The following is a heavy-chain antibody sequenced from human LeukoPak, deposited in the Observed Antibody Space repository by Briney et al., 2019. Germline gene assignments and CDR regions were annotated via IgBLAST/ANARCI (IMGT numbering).Heavy chain of an antibody. Sequence: MSSETLSLTCAVYGGSFSGYYWSWIRQPPGKGLEWIGEINHSGSTNYNPSLKSRVTISVDTSKNQFSLKLSSVTAADTAVYYCARILKGSIVVVPAAMEGLNYYYYYMDVWGKGTTVTVSS. D-gene: IGHD2-2*01. CDR1: GGSFSGYY. J-gene: IGHJ6*03. V-gene: IGHV4-34*01. CDR3: ARILKGSIVVVPAAMEGLNYYYYYMDV. CDR2: INHSGST.